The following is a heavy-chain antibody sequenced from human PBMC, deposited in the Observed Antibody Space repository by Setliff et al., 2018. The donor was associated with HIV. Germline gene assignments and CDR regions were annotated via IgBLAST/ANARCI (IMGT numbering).Heavy chain of an antibody. CDR2: IHTSGST. Sequence: SETLSLTCTVSGGSISSGSYYWSWIRQPAGKGLEWIGHIHTSGSTKYNPSLKSRVTISADTSKNQFSLNLSSVTAAETAVYYCARVGYHGSGRYNSPCRFDPWGQGILVTVSS. CDR3: ARVGYHGSGRYNSPCRFDP. D-gene: IGHD3-10*01. CDR1: GGSISSGSYY. V-gene: IGHV4-61*09. J-gene: IGHJ5*02.